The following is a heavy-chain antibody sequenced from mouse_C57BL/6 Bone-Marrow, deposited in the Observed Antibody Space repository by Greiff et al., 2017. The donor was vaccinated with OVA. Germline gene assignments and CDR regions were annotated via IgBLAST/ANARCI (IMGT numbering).Heavy chain of an antibody. CDR3: TSYYSNYDFDY. J-gene: IGHJ2*01. CDR2: IDPENGDT. V-gene: IGHV14-4*01. D-gene: IGHD2-5*01. Sequence: VQLQQSGAELVRPGASVKLSCTASGFNIKDDYMHWVKQRPEQGLEWIGWIDPENGDTEYASKFQGKATITADTSSNTAYLQLSSLTSEDTAVYYCTSYYSNYDFDYGGQGTTLTVSS. CDR1: GFNIKDDY.